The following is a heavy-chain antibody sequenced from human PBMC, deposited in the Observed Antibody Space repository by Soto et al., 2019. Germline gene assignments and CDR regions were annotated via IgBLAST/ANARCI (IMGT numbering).Heavy chain of an antibody. V-gene: IGHV4-34*01. J-gene: IGHJ6*02. Sequence: QVQLQQWGAGLLKPSETLSLPCAVYGVSFSGYYWSWIRQPPGKGLEWIGEINHSGSTNYNPSLKSRVTISVDTSKNQFSLKLSSVTAADTAVYYCARLHLPPRIPSHYYGMDVWGQGTTVTVSS. D-gene: IGHD2-21*01. CDR3: ARLHLPPRIPSHYYGMDV. CDR1: GVSFSGYY. CDR2: INHSGST.